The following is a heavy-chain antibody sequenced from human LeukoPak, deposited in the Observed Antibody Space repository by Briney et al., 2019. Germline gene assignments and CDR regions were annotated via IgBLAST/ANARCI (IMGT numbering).Heavy chain of an antibody. CDR3: ARDTGRNTGLSSGSYYYYYYMDV. CDR1: GYTFTSYY. D-gene: IGHD1-26*01. Sequence: ASVKVSCKASGYTFTSYYMHWVRQAPGQGLEWMGIINPSGGSTSYAQKFRGRVTMTRDTSTSTVYMELSSLRSEDTAVYYCARDTGRNTGLSSGSYYYYYYMDVWGKGTTVTVSS. V-gene: IGHV1-46*01. CDR2: INPSGGST. J-gene: IGHJ6*03.